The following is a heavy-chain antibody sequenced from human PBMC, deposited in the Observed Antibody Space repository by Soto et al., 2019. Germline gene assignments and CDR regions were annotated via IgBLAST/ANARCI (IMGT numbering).Heavy chain of an antibody. D-gene: IGHD2-15*01. Sequence: QVQLVESGGGVVQPGRSLRLSCAASGFTFSSYGMHWVRQAPGKGLEWVAVISYDGSNKYYADSVKGRFTISRDNSKNTLYLQMNSLRAEDTAVYYCAKEGGYCGMDVWGQGTTVTVSS. CDR3: AKEGGYCGMDV. CDR2: ISYDGSNK. J-gene: IGHJ6*02. CDR1: GFTFSSYG. V-gene: IGHV3-30*18.